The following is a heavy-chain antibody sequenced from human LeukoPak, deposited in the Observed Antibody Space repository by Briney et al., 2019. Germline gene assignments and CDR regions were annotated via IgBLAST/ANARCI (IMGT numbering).Heavy chain of an antibody. CDR3: SRGRYDSSGFYSIFDY. Sequence: GGSLRLSCAASESTFSIYWMSWVRQVPGKGLEWVANIKQDGSEKYYVDSVKGRFTISRDNAKNSLYLDMNSLRADDTAVYYCSRGRYDSSGFYSIFDYWGQGILVTVSS. CDR2: IKQDGSEK. CDR1: ESTFSIYW. J-gene: IGHJ4*02. V-gene: IGHV3-7*01. D-gene: IGHD3-22*01.